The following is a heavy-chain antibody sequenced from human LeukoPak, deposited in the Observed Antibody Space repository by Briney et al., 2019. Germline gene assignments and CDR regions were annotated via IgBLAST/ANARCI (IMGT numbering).Heavy chain of an antibody. V-gene: IGHV1-2*02. CDR3: ARLGYSSSWPPAGVDY. D-gene: IGHD6-13*01. CDR2: INPNSGGT. CDR1: GYTFTGYY. Sequence: ASVKVSCKASGYTFTGYYMHWVRQAPGQGLEWMGWINPNSGGTNYAQKFQGRVTMTRDTSISTAYMELSRLRSDDTAVYYCARLGYSSSWPPAGVDYWGQGTLVTVSS. J-gene: IGHJ4*02.